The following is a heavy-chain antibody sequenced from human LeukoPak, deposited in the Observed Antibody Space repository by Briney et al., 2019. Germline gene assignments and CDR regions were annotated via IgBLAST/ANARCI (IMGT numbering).Heavy chain of an antibody. CDR2: IYTSGST. V-gene: IGHV4-61*02. CDR1: GGSISSGSYY. CDR3: ARAPRHLYYFDY. Sequence: SETLSLTCTVSGGSISSGSYYWSWIRQPAGKGLAWIGRIYTSGSTNYNPSLKSRVTISVDTSKNQFSLKLSSVTAADTAVYYCARAPRHLYYFDYWGQGTLVTVSS. J-gene: IGHJ4*02.